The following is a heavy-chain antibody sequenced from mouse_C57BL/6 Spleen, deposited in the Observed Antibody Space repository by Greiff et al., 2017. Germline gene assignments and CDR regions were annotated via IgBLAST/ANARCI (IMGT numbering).Heavy chain of an antibody. CDR1: GYTFTSYW. Sequence: QVQLQQPGAELVMPGASVKLSCKASGYTFTSYWMHWVKQRPGQGLEWIGEIDPSDSYTNYNQKFKGKSTLTVDKSSSTAYMQLRSLTSEDSAVYYCSSCGNYSFFDFWGQGTTLTVSS. D-gene: IGHD2-1*01. J-gene: IGHJ2*01. CDR2: IDPSDSYT. CDR3: SSCGNYSFFDF. V-gene: IGHV1-69*01.